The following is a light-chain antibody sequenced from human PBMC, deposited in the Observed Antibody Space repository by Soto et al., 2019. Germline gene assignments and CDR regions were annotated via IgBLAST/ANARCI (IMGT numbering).Light chain of an antibody. J-gene: IGKJ2*01. Sequence: GDRVTITCRASQRVSSYLNWYQQKPGKTPKLLISGVSTLESGVSSRFSGSGSTTDFTLTISSLQPEDFASYYCLQIHTFPRTFGQRTKVEIK. CDR2: GVS. CDR1: QRVSSY. V-gene: IGKV1-9*01. CDR3: LQIHTFPRT.